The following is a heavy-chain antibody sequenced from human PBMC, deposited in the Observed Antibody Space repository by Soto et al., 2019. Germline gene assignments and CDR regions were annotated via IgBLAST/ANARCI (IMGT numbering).Heavy chain of an antibody. D-gene: IGHD6-6*01. CDR2: ISSSGSTI. Sequence: EVQLVESGGGLVQPGGSLRLSCAASGFTFSSYEMNWVRQAPGKGRELVSYISSSGSTIYYADSVKGRFTISRDNAKNSLYLQMNSLRAEDTAVYYCAREMGLAAQEPYYYGMDVWGQGTTVTVSS. V-gene: IGHV3-48*03. CDR3: AREMGLAAQEPYYYGMDV. J-gene: IGHJ6*02. CDR1: GFTFSSYE.